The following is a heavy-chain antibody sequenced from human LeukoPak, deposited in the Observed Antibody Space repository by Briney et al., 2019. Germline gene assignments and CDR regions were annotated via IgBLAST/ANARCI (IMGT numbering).Heavy chain of an antibody. D-gene: IGHD4-17*01. CDR2: ISSGSSYI. CDR1: GFTFSSYS. J-gene: IGHJ4*02. V-gene: IGHV3-21*01. Sequence: GGSLRLSCAASGFTFSSYSMNWVRQAPGKGLEWVSSISSGSSYIYYADSVKGRFTISRDNAKNSLYLQMNSLRAEDTAVYYCASMTTVTGFRYWGQGTLVTVSS. CDR3: ASMTTVTGFRY.